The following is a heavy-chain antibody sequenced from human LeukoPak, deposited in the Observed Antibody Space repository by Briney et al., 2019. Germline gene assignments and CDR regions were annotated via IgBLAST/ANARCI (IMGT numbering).Heavy chain of an antibody. V-gene: IGHV3-15*07. D-gene: IGHD3-22*01. CDR3: ATDFYDST. CDR2: IRSNSDGGTI. J-gene: IGHJ5*02. Sequence: GGSLRLSCAASILTFNADVMNWVRQAPGKGLEWVGRIRSNSDGGTIDYAAPVKGRFTLSRDDSKDTLYLQMNSLQTEDTAVYYCATDFYDSTWGQGTLVTVSS. CDR1: ILTFNADV.